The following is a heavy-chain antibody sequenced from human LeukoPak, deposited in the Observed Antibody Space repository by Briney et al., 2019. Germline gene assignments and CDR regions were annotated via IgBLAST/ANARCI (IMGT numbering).Heavy chain of an antibody. V-gene: IGHV3-43*02. Sequence: PGGSMRLSCTASGFNVAAYAMYWVRQPPGKSLEWVSLISGDSDNKYSAASVKGRFAFSRDNSKNSLYLQMNSLTTEDTALYYCAIAYESGSFYRAFAYWGQGALVTVSS. D-gene: IGHD3-10*01. CDR1: GFNVAAYA. CDR2: ISGDSDNK. J-gene: IGHJ4*02. CDR3: AIAYESGSFYRAFAY.